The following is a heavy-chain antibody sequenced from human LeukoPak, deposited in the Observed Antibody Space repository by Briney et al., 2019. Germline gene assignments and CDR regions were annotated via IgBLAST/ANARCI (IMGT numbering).Heavy chain of an antibody. V-gene: IGHV1-46*01. CDR1: GYTFTSYY. J-gene: IGHJ6*03. D-gene: IGHD5-12*01. CDR3: ARGGSGYSYYYYYMDV. CDR2: INPSGGST. Sequence: ASVKVSCKASGYTFTSYYMHWVRQAPGQGLEWMGIINPSGGSTSYAQKFQGRVTMTRNTSISTAYMELSSLRSEDTAVYYCARGGSGYSYYYYYMDVWGKGTTVTISS.